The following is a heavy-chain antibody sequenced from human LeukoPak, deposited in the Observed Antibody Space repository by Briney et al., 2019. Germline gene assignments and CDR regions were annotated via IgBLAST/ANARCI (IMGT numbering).Heavy chain of an antibody. CDR3: TRGVAALFDP. CDR2: IYYNGTT. CDR1: GASISNFF. J-gene: IGHJ5*02. D-gene: IGHD2-15*01. Sequence: PSETLSLTCTVSGASISNFFWSWIRQPPGKGLEWIGHIYYNGTTDFNPSLKSRVTMPMDMSKNHFSLRLNSVTAGDTAVYYCTRGVAALFDPWGQGTPVTVSS. V-gene: IGHV4-59*08.